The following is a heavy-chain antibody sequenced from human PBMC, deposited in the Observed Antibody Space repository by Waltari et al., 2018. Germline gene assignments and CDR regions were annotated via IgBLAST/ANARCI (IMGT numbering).Heavy chain of an antibody. V-gene: IGHV3-15*01. D-gene: IGHD3-10*01. Sequence: EVQLVESGGGLVKPGGSLSPSWARSGVTFINGWMSWVRQAPGKGLEWVARIKSKADGGTTDYSATVKGRFTISRDDSKNTLYLQMSSLKTEDTAVYFCATAMGNYWGQGTLVTVSS. CDR3: ATAMGNY. CDR1: GVTFINGW. J-gene: IGHJ4*02. CDR2: IKSKADGGTT.